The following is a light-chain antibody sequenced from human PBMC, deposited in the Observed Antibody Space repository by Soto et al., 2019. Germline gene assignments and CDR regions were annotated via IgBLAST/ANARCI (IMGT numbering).Light chain of an antibody. V-gene: IGKV3-20*01. CDR1: QSVSNNY. J-gene: IGKJ1*01. CDR3: QQYGVSPRT. Sequence: EIVLTQSPGTLSLSPGEGATLYCRASQSVSNNYLAWFQKKPGQAPRLLIYGTSSRATGIPDRFSGSGSGTDFSLTISRLEPEDFAVYYCQQYGVSPRTFGQGTKVDIK. CDR2: GTS.